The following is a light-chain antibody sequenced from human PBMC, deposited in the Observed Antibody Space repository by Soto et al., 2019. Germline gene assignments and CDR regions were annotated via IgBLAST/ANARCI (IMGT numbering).Light chain of an antibody. CDR3: QQANSFPLT. J-gene: IGKJ4*01. CDR1: QDVGKW. Sequence: DIQMTQSPPSVSASVGDRVTITCRASQDVGKWLAWYQQKPGKAPTLLIHGASSLQSGVPPRFSGSGSGTDFTLTISSLQPEDFATYYCQQANSFPLTFGGGTKVEIK. V-gene: IGKV1-12*01. CDR2: GAS.